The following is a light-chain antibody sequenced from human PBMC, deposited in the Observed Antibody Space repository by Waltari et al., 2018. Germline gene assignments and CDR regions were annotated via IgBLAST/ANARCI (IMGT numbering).Light chain of an antibody. CDR3: LQVSSFPVT. CDR2: TAS. CDR1: QDIGSW. Sequence: DIQMTQSPSSVSASVGDRVTIPCRASQDIGSWLAWYQQKPGKAPNLLIYTASSLESGVPSRFSGSGSGTDFTLTINSLRPEDFATYSCLQVSSFPVTFGGGTKVEV. V-gene: IGKV1-12*01. J-gene: IGKJ4*01.